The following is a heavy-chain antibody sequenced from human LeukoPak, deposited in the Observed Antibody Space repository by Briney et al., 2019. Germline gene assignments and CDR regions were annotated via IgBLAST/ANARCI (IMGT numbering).Heavy chain of an antibody. V-gene: IGHV1-3*01. CDR3: ARGPIAAVAFFDY. D-gene: IGHD6-13*01. Sequence: ASVKVSCKASGYTFTNYAIHWVRQAPGQRPEWMGWINVGNGDTRYLQRFQGRVTIIRDTSASIVNMELSSLRYEDTAVFYCARGPIAAVAFFDYWGQGTLVSVSA. J-gene: IGHJ4*02. CDR2: INVGNGDT. CDR1: GYTFTNYA.